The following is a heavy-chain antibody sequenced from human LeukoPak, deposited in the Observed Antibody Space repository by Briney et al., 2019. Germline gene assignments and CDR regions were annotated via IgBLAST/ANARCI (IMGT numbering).Heavy chain of an antibody. V-gene: IGHV3-21*01. CDR1: GFTFSSYS. J-gene: IGHJ2*01. Sequence: GGSLRLSCAASGFTFSSYSMNWVRQAPGKGLEWVSSISSSSSYIYYADSVKGRFTISRDNAKNSLYLQMNSLRAEDTAVYYCARAEHDYGDYGADWYFDLWGRGTLVTVSS. CDR2: ISSSSSYI. CDR3: ARAEHDYGDYGADWYFDL. D-gene: IGHD4-17*01.